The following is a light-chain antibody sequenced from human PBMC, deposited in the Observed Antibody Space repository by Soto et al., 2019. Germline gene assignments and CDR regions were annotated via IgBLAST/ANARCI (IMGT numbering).Light chain of an antibody. CDR3: QQRSRWPIT. J-gene: IGKJ5*01. CDR2: GAS. CDR1: QSVGSN. Sequence: IVRTHSPATLSVSPLERATLSVMSSQSVGSNLAWYQQKPGQAPRLLIYGASTRATGIPARFSGSGSGTEFTLTISTLEPEDFAVYYCQQRSRWPITFGQGTRLEIK. V-gene: IGKV3-15*01.